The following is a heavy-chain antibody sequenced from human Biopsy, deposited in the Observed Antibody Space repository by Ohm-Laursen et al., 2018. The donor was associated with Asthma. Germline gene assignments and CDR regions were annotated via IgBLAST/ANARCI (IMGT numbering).Heavy chain of an antibody. D-gene: IGHD7-27*01. CDR3: ARHWNWGSFFDY. CDR1: GGSMSSSSYS. J-gene: IGHJ4*02. Sequence: SDTLSLTCTASGGSMSSSSYSWGWIRQPPGKGLEWIGSISYTGNTDIPSLRSRVTLSVDTSKNNFSLKLTSVTAADTAVFYCARHWNWGSFFDYWGQGMLVTVSS. CDR2: ISYTGNT. V-gene: IGHV4-39*01.